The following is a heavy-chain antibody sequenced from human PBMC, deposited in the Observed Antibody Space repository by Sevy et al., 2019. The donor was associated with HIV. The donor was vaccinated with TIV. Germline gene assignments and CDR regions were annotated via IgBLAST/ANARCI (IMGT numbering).Heavy chain of an antibody. CDR1: GYIFTNYW. CDR3: VRVERYDY. V-gene: IGHV5-51*01. J-gene: IGHJ4*02. Sequence: GESLKISCKGSGYIFTNYWIGWVRQLPGKGLEWMGIIYPGDSDTRYSPSFQGQVTISADKSISTAYLQWNSLKASDTAVYYCVRVERYDYWGQGALVTVSS. CDR2: IYPGDSDT.